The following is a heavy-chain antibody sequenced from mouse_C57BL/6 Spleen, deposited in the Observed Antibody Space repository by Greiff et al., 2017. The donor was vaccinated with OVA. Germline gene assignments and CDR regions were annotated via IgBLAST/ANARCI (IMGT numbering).Heavy chain of an antibody. D-gene: IGHD2-5*01. Sequence: VQLQQPGAELVRPGSSVKLSCKASGYTFTSYWMHWVKQRPIQGLEWIGNIDPSDSETHYNQKFKDKATVTVDKSSSTAYMQLSSLTSEDSAVYYWARKTYSNYPGYFDYWGQGTTLTVSS. J-gene: IGHJ2*01. V-gene: IGHV1-52*01. CDR3: ARKTYSNYPGYFDY. CDR1: GYTFTSYW. CDR2: IDPSDSET.